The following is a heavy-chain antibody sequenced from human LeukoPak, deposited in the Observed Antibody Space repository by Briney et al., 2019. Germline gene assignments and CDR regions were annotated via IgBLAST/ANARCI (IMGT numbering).Heavy chain of an antibody. CDR2: ISGSGGST. Sequence: SGGSLRLSCAASGFTFSSYAMSWVRQAPGKGLEWVLAISGSGGSTYYADSVKGRFTISRDNSKNTLYLQMNSLRAEDTAVYYCAKDSFYGNSVYWGQGTLVTVSS. CDR3: AKDSFYGNSVY. J-gene: IGHJ4*02. D-gene: IGHD4-23*01. V-gene: IGHV3-23*01. CDR1: GFTFSSYA.